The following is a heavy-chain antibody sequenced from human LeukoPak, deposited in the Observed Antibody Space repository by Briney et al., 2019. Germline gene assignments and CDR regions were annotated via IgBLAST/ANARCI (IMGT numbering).Heavy chain of an antibody. D-gene: IGHD3-16*01. CDR2: ISWNSGSI. J-gene: IGHJ4*02. Sequence: PGGPLRLSCAASGFTFDDYAMHWVRQAPGKGLEWVSGISWNSGSIGYADSVKGRFTISRDNAKNSLYLQMNFLRADDTAVYYCARDWAWGGFDFWGQGALVTVSS. CDR1: GFTFDDYA. CDR3: ARDWAWGGFDF. V-gene: IGHV3-9*01.